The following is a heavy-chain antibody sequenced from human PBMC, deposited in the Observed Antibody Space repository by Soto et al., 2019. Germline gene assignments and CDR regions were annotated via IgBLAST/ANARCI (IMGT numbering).Heavy chain of an antibody. CDR1: GYTFTSDD. V-gene: IGHV1-8*01. CDR2: MNPNSGST. Sequence: ASVKVSCKASGYTFTSDDINWVRQAAGQGLEWMGWMNPNSGSTGYAQKLQGRVTMTSNTSISTAYMELSSLRSEDTAVYYCARDHGSWYIDYWGQGTLVTVSS. D-gene: IGHD6-13*01. CDR3: ARDHGSWYIDY. J-gene: IGHJ4*02.